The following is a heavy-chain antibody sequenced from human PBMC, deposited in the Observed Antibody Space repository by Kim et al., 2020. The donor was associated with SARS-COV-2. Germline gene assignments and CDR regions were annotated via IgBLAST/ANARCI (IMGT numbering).Heavy chain of an antibody. D-gene: IGHD2-8*01. CDR3: GTDDAPGSLGS. Sequence: GGSLRLSCAASGFTFANHDMHWIRRPPGKGLEGVASTSKNTGTTIAYAASVMGRFTAITGNARSTPHLLLISMRHTDTASDYCGTDDAPGSLGSGGQGIL. CDR1: GFTFANHD. J-gene: IGHJ4*02. V-gene: IGHV3-9*01. CDR2: TSKNTGTTI.